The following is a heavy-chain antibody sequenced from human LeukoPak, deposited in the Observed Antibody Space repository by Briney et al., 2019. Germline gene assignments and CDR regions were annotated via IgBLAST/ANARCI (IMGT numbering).Heavy chain of an antibody. D-gene: IGHD2-15*01. V-gene: IGHV3-30*02. CDR3: AKVFRYCSGVSCFRELYGMHV. CDR1: GFTFSSYC. CDR2: IRYDVRNK. Sequence: GGSLRLSCAASGFTFSSYCMRWVRQAPGKGLEWVSFIRYDVRNKYYGDCVKGRFTSSRDNSKNTLYLQMNSLRAEDTAVYYCAKVFRYCSGVSCFRELYGMHVWGQGTRVSVFS. J-gene: IGHJ6*02.